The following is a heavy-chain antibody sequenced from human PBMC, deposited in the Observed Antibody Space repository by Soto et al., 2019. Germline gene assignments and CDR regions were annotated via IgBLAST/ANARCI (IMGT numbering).Heavy chain of an antibody. CDR1: GFIFSNYC. V-gene: IGHV3-33*01. CDR2: IGYDGKNK. CDR3: ARAMFRGGVGYYGLDV. D-gene: IGHD3-10*01. J-gene: IGHJ6*02. Sequence: QGQLVESGGGVVQPGTSLSLSCAAPGFIFSNYCFHWVGQAPGKGLEGVAVIGYDGKNKYYAASVKGRFTISRDNSKSTRYLQMNSLRAEDTAVYYCARAMFRGGVGYYGLDVLGQVTTVTVSS.